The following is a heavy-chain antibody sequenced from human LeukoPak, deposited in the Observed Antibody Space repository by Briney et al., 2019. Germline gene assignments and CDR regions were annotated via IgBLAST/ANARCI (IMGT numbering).Heavy chain of an antibody. Sequence: GGSLRLSCTASGFTFRNYWMHWVRQGPGKGLVWVSRINYDGSETIYADSVKGRFTTSRGNGKNTVYLQMNSLRAEDTAVYYCARDGAEDGDVAFDFWGQGTLVTVSS. J-gene: IGHJ4*02. D-gene: IGHD4-17*01. CDR1: GFTFRNYW. V-gene: IGHV3-74*01. CDR2: INYDGSET. CDR3: ARDGAEDGDVAFDF.